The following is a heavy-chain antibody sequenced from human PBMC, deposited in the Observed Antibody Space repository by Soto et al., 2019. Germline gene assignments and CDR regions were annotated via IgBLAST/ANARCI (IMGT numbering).Heavy chain of an antibody. CDR1: GFTFSSYG. CDR2: ISYDGSNK. V-gene: IGHV3-30*18. Sequence: PGGFLRLSCAASGFTFSSYGMHWVRQAPGKGLEWVAVISYDGSNKYYADSVKGRFTISRDDSKNTLYLQMNSLRAEDTAVYYCAKSSTLEWELPHWGQGTLVTVSS. J-gene: IGHJ4*02. D-gene: IGHD1-26*01. CDR3: AKSSTLEWELPH.